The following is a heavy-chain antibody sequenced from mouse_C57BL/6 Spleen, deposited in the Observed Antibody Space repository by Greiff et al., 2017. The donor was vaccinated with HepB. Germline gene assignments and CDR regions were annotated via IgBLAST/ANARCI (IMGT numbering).Heavy chain of an antibody. CDR1: GYAFSSSW. CDR3: AREGGSTTVVATRYFDV. V-gene: IGHV1-82*01. CDR2: IYPGDGDT. J-gene: IGHJ1*03. Sequence: VQLQQSGPELVKPGASVKISCKASGYAFSSSWMNWVKQRPGKGLEWIGRIYPGDGDTNYNGKFKGKATLTADKSSSTAYMQLSSLTSEDSAVYFWAREGGSTTVVATRYFDVWGTGTTVTVSS. D-gene: IGHD1-1*01.